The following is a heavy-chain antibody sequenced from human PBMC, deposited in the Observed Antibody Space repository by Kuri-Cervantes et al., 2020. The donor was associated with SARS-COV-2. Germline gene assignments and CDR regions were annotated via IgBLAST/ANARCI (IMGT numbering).Heavy chain of an antibody. CDR3: ARDDLVPAALVLDV. D-gene: IGHD2-2*01. V-gene: IGHV3-7*01. Sequence: GGSLRLSCAASGFTFSGSWMSWVRQAPGKGLEWVANINQDGSARYCGESVQGRFTISRDNAKNSLYLQMNSLRGEDTAVYYCARDDLVPAALVLDVWGQGTTVTVSS. CDR2: INQDGSAR. CDR1: GFTFSGSW. J-gene: IGHJ6*02.